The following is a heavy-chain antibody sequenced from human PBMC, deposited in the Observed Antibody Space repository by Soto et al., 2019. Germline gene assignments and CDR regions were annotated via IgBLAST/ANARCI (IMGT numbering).Heavy chain of an antibody. Sequence: QVQLVESGGGVVQPGRSLRLSCAASGFTFSSYGMHWVRQAPGKGLEWVALISYDGSNKYYADSVKGRFTISRDNSKNTLYLQMNSLRPEDTAVYSCAKGGYLGSGNYYNPYYFDYWGQGTLVTVSS. V-gene: IGHV3-30*18. CDR3: AKGGYLGSGNYYNPYYFDY. D-gene: IGHD3-10*01. J-gene: IGHJ4*02. CDR1: GFTFSSYG. CDR2: ISYDGSNK.